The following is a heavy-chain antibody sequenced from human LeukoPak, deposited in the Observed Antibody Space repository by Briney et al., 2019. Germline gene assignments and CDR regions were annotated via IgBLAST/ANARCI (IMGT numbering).Heavy chain of an antibody. J-gene: IGHJ5*02. V-gene: IGHV4-34*01. CDR2: INHSGST. CDR1: GGSFSGYY. CDR3: ARHPYVVPAAMWVWFDP. Sequence: ASETLSLTCAVYGGSFSGYYRSWIRQPPGKGLEWIGEINHSGSTNYNPSLKSRVTISVDTSKNQFSLKLSSVTAADTAVYYCARHPYVVPAAMWVWFDPWGQGTLVTVSS. D-gene: IGHD2-2*01.